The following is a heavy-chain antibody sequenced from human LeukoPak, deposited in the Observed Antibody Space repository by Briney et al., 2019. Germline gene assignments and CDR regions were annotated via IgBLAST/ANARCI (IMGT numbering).Heavy chain of an antibody. CDR3: ARIATDSSGYYYVGWFDP. CDR1: GGTFSSYA. CDR2: ISAYNGNT. D-gene: IGHD3-22*01. V-gene: IGHV1-18*01. Sequence: ASVKVSCKASGGTFSSYAISWVRQAPGQGLEWMGWISAYNGNTNYAQKFQGRVTMTRDTSTSTVYMELSSLRSEDTAVYYCARIATDSSGYYYVGWFDPWGQGTLVTVSS. J-gene: IGHJ5*02.